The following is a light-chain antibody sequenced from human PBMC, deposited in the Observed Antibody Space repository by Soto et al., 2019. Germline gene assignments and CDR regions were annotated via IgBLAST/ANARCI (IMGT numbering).Light chain of an antibody. CDR1: RSDIGSYNY. V-gene: IGLV2-14*01. CDR2: GVS. Sequence: QSALTQPASVSGSPGQSITISCSGTRSDIGSYNYVAWYQQFPGKTPNILIYGVSNRPSGVSSRFSGSKSGNKASLTISWLQAEDEADYYCISYTGSSTSYVFGSGTKVTVL. J-gene: IGLJ1*01. CDR3: ISYTGSSTSYV.